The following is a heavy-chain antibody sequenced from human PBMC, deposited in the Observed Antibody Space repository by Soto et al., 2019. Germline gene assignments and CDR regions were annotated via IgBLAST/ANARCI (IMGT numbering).Heavy chain of an antibody. J-gene: IGHJ6*02. CDR1: GGSISSGDYY. CDR2: IYYSGST. D-gene: IGHD4-17*01. CDR3: ARGSSMTTWLGYYYYGMDV. Sequence: SETLSLTCTVSGGSISSGDYYWSWIRQPPGKGLEWIGYIYYSGSTYYNPSLKSRVTISVDTSKNQFSLKLSSVTAADTAVYYCARGSSMTTWLGYYYYGMDVWGQGTTVTVSS. V-gene: IGHV4-30-4*01.